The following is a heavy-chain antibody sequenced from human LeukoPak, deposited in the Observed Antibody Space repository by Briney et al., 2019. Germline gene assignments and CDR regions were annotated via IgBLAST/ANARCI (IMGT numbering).Heavy chain of an antibody. J-gene: IGHJ5*02. CDR3: ARGLIVATNPIKENWFDP. Sequence: ASVKVSSKASGYTFTDYYMHWVRQAPGQGLEWMGWINPNSGGTNYAQKFQGRVTMTRDTSISTAYMELSRLRSDDTAVYYCARGLIVATNPIKENWFDPWGQGTLVTVSS. V-gene: IGHV1-2*02. D-gene: IGHD5-12*01. CDR2: INPNSGGT. CDR1: GYTFTDYY.